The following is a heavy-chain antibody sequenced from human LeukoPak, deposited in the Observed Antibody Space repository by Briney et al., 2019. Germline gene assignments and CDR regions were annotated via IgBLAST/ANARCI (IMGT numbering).Heavy chain of an antibody. J-gene: IGHJ4*02. CDR2: IKSKTDSGTP. CDR3: TTDVATVNDY. CDR1: GFTFSNAW. Sequence: GGSLRLSCAASGFTFSNAWRSWVRQAPGKGLEWVARIKSKTDSGTPDYAAPVKGRFTISRDDSKNTLYLQLNSLKTEDTAVYYCTTDVATVNDYWGQGTLVTVSS. V-gene: IGHV3-15*01. D-gene: IGHD5-12*01.